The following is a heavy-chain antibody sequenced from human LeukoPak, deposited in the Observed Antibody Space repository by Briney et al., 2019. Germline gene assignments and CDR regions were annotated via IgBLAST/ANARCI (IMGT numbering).Heavy chain of an antibody. Sequence: PGGSLRLSCAASGFTFSSCAMSWVRQAPGKGLEWVSAFSGSGGSTYYADSVKGRFTIPRDNSKNTLYLQMNSLRVEDTAVYYCARGEYAFDYWGQGTLVTVSS. CDR1: GFTFSSCA. CDR2: FSGSGGST. J-gene: IGHJ4*02. V-gene: IGHV3-23*01. CDR3: ARGEYAFDY. D-gene: IGHD3-10*01.